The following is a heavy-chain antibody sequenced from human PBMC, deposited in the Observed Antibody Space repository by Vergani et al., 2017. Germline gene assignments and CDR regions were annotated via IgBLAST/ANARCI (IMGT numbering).Heavy chain of an antibody. Sequence: EVQLVESGGGLVQPGRSLRLSCAASGFTFDDYAMHWVRQAPGKGLEWVSGISWNSGSIGYADSVKGRFTISRDNAKNSLYLQMNSLRAEDTALYYCAKGSVAGIGGQGTLVTVSS. J-gene: IGHJ4*02. CDR2: ISWNSGSI. CDR3: AKGSVAGI. V-gene: IGHV3-9*01. D-gene: IGHD6-19*01. CDR1: GFTFDDYA.